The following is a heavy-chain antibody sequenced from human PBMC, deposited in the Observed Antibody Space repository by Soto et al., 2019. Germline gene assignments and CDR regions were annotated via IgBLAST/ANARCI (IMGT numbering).Heavy chain of an antibody. CDR3: AKYDADIVVVPAAMGGYYYYYYYMDV. CDR1: GFTFSSYA. D-gene: IGHD2-2*01. CDR2: ISGSGGST. V-gene: IGHV3-23*01. Sequence: GGSLRLSCAASGFTFSSYAMSWVRQAPGKGLEWVSAISGSGGSTYYADSVKGRFTISRDNSKNTLYLQMNSLRAEDTAVYYCAKYDADIVVVPAAMGGYYYYYYYMDVWGKGTTVTVSS. J-gene: IGHJ6*03.